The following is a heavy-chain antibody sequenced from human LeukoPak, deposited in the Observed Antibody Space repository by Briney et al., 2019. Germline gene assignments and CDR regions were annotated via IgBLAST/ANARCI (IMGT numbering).Heavy chain of an antibody. V-gene: IGHV1-8*02. CDR1: GGTFSSYA. D-gene: IGHD1-26*01. CDR3: ARRLVYSGSRSLGY. J-gene: IGHJ4*02. Sequence: ASVKVSCKASGGTFSSYAISWVRQATGQGLEWMGWMNPNSGNTGYAQKFQGRVTMTRNTSISTAYMELSSLRSEDTAVYYCARRLVYSGSRSLGYWGQGTLVTVSS. CDR2: MNPNSGNT.